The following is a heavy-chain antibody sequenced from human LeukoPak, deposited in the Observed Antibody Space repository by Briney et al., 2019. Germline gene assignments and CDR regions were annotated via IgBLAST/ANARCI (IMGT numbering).Heavy chain of an antibody. D-gene: IGHD1-26*01. CDR3: AREPHY. V-gene: IGHV4-34*01. CDR1: GGSFSGYY. J-gene: IGHJ4*02. CDR2: INHSGST. Sequence: PSETLSLTCAVYGGSFSGYYWSWIRQLPGKGLEWIGEINHSGSTNYNPSLKSRVTISVDTSKNQFSLKLSSVTAADTAVYYCAREPHYWGQGTLVTVSS.